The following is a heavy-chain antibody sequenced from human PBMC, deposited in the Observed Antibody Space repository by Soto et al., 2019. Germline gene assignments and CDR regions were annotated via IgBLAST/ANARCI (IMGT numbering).Heavy chain of an antibody. CDR1: GFTFSSYA. D-gene: IGHD2-15*01. CDR3: AKSQGKIVVVAATDY. CDR2: ISGSGGST. J-gene: IGHJ4*02. Sequence: EVQLLESGGGLVQPGGSLRLSCAASGFTFSSYAMSWVRQAPGKGLEWVSAISGSGGSTYYADSVKGRFTISRDNSKNTLYLQMNRLRAEDTAVYYYAKSQGKIVVVAATDYWGQGTLVTVSS. V-gene: IGHV3-23*01.